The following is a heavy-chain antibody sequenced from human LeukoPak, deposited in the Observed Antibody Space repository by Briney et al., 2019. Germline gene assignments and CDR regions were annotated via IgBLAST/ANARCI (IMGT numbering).Heavy chain of an antibody. V-gene: IGHV1-3*01. CDR3: ARAFRYEGDYYYGMDV. D-gene: IGHD5-12*01. CDR1: GYTFTSYA. J-gene: IGHJ6*02. CDR2: INAGNGNT. Sequence: ASVKVSCKASGYTFTSYAMHWVRQAPGQRLEWMGWINAGNGNTKYSQKFQGRVTITRDTSASTAYMELSGLRSEDTAVYYCARAFRYEGDYYYGMDVWGQGTTVTVSS.